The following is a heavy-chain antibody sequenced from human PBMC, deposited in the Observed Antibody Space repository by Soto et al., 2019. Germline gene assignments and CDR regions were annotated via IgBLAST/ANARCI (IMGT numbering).Heavy chain of an antibody. J-gene: IGHJ5*02. CDR1: GYTFTSYG. Sequence: QVQLIQSGGDVKKPGASVKVSCKASGYTFTSYGISWVRQGPGQGLEWLGWISTYNGKTKYAQILQGRVTMTTDTSTTTTYMEVSDLISDDTAVYYCARDPVWVRAPVEIAGWFDLWGQGTLVSVSS. D-gene: IGHD3-10*01. V-gene: IGHV1-18*01. CDR3: ARDPVWVRAPVEIAGWFDL. CDR2: ISTYNGKT.